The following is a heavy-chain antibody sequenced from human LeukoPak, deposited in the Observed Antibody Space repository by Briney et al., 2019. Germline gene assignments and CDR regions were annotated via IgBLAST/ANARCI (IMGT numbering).Heavy chain of an antibody. Sequence: GGSLRLSCAASGFTFSSYGMHWVRQAPGKGLEWVAFIRYDGSNKYYADSVKGRFTISRDNSKNTPYLQMNSLRAEDTAVYYCAKPAVDTAMVSGDYWGQGTLVTVSS. V-gene: IGHV3-30*02. D-gene: IGHD5-18*01. CDR3: AKPAVDTAMVSGDY. J-gene: IGHJ4*02. CDR2: IRYDGSNK. CDR1: GFTFSSYG.